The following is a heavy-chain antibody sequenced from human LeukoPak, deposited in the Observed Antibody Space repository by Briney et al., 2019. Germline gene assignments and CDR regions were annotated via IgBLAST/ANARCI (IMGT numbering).Heavy chain of an antibody. J-gene: IGHJ4*02. CDR2: IIPILGIA. CDR3: ARDLDGSGSCYTDY. Sequence: SVKVSCKASGGTFSSYTISWVRQAPGQGLEWMGRIIPILGIANYAQKFQGRVTITADKSTSTAYMELRSLTSDDTAVYYCARDLDGSGSCYTDYWGQGTLVTVSS. D-gene: IGHD3-10*01. CDR1: GGTFSSYT. V-gene: IGHV1-69*04.